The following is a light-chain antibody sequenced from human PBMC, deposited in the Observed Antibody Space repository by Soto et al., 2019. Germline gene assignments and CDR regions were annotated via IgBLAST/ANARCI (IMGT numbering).Light chain of an antibody. CDR3: QQFGSSVYT. J-gene: IGKJ2*01. Sequence: EIVLTQSPGTLSLSPGERATLSCRASQSVGSSYLAWYQQKPGQAPRLLIFGTSNRATGIPDRFSGSGSGTDFTLTISRLGPEDFAVYYCQQFGSSVYTFGQGTKLEIK. CDR1: QSVGSSY. CDR2: GTS. V-gene: IGKV3-20*01.